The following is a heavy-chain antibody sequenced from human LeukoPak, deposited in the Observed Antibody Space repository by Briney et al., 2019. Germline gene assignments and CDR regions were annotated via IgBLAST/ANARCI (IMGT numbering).Heavy chain of an antibody. V-gene: IGHV1-18*01. J-gene: IGHJ5*02. Sequence: ASVKVSCKASGYTITSYGLSWVRQAPGQGLEWMGWINTYNGNTNYAQKFQGRVTMTTDTSTSTAYMELGSLRSDDTAVYYCARGIRGATTPFDPWGQGALVTVSS. D-gene: IGHD1-26*01. CDR1: GYTITSYG. CDR3: ARGIRGATTPFDP. CDR2: INTYNGNT.